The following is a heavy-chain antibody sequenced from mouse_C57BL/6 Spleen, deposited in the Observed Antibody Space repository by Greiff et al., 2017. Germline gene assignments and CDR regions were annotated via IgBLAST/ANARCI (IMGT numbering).Heavy chain of an antibody. V-gene: IGHV2-6-1*01. CDR3: ARQGWTPYYAMDY. J-gene: IGHJ4*01. Sequence: QVQLKESGPGLVAPSQSLSITCTVSGFSLTSYGVHWVRQPPGKGLEWLVVIWSDGSTTYNSALKSRLSISKDNSKRQVFLKRNSLQTDDTAMYYCARQGWTPYYAMDYWGQGTSVTVSS. D-gene: IGHD2-3*01. CDR2: IWSDGST. CDR1: GFSLTSYG.